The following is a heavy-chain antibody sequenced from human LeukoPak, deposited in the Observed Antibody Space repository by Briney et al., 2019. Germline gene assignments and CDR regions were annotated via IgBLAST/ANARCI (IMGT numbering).Heavy chain of an antibody. CDR2: ISGRGQST. CDR1: GFTFSSYA. CDR3: GYGDYVHSFDY. D-gene: IGHD4-17*01. J-gene: IGHJ4*02. Sequence: PGGSLRLSCAASGFTFSSYAMHWVRQAPGKGLEWVSAISGRGQSTYYADSVKGRFIISRDNSNNTLFLQMNSLRAEDTAVYYCGYGDYVHSFDYWGQGTLVTVSS. V-gene: IGHV3-23*01.